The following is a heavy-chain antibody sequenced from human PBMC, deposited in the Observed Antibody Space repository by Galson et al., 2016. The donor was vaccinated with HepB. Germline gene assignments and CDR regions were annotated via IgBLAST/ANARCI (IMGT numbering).Heavy chain of an antibody. CDR1: GYIFTNHA. CDR3: ARDLVDSSGWVDY. D-gene: IGHD6-19*01. Sequence: SCKASGYIFTNHAFSWVRQAPGQSLERMGWIDTKNGNTVYARKLQGRVTMTTDTSTNTAYMELTSLRSDDTAVYYCARDLVDSSGWVDYWGQGTLVTVSS. V-gene: IGHV1-18*04. J-gene: IGHJ4*02. CDR2: IDTKNGNT.